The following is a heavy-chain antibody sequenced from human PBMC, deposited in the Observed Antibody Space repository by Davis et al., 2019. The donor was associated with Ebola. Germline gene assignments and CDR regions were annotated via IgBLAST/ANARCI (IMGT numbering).Heavy chain of an antibody. CDR3: ARAMGYSSSWYY. Sequence: GESLKISCAASGFSFSSYWMHWVRQAPGKGLVWVSRSNSDGSSTSYADSVKGRFTISRHNSKNTLYLQMNSLRAEDTAVYYCARAMGYSSSWYYWGQGTLVTVSS. CDR1: GFSFSSYW. J-gene: IGHJ4*02. V-gene: IGHV3-74*01. CDR2: SNSDGSST. D-gene: IGHD6-13*01.